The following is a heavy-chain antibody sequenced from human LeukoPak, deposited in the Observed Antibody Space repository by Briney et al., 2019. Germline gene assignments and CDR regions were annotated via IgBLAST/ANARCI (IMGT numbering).Heavy chain of an antibody. Sequence: GASVKVSCKASGYTFTSYGISWVRQAPGQGLEWMGWIGAYNGNTDYAQKLQGRVTMTTDTSTSTAYMELRSLRSDDTAVYYCARVITGTDYFDYWGQGTLVTVSS. CDR2: IGAYNGNT. V-gene: IGHV1-18*01. CDR1: GYTFTSYG. D-gene: IGHD1-20*01. J-gene: IGHJ4*02. CDR3: ARVITGTDYFDY.